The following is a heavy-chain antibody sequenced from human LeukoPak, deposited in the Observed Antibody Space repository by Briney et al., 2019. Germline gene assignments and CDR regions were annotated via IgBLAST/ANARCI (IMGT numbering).Heavy chain of an antibody. CDR1: GFTLRSYT. D-gene: IGHD4-17*01. Sequence: GGSLRLSCAASGFTLRSYTMNWVRQAPGRGLEWVSVIYSGDTTFYADSVKDRFTISRDNSKNTVYLQMNNLRGEDTAMYYCVREFYGPWGQGTLVTVSS. CDR3: VREFYGP. J-gene: IGHJ5*02. CDR2: IYSGDTT. V-gene: IGHV3-66*01.